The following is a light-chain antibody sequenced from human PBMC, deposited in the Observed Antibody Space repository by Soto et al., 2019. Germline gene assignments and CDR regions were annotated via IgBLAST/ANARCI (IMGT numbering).Light chain of an antibody. CDR1: LSIDRR. J-gene: IGKJ4*01. CDR2: KAL. V-gene: IGKV1-5*03. CDR3: QQYISYPLS. Sequence: DIQMTQSPSTLSASVGDRFTITCRASLSIDRRMAWYQQKPGQAPNVLISKALNLESGVPSRFSGSGSGTDFPLTISSLQPDDFATYYCQQYISYPLSFGGGTKVE.